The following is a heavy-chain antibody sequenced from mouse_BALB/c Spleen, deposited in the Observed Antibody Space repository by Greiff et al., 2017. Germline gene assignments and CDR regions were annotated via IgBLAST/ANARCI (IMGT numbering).Heavy chain of an antibody. CDR2: ISNKANGYTT. Sequence: EVKLMESGGGLVQPGGSLRLSCATSGFTFTDYYMSWVRQPPGKALEWLGFISNKANGYTTEYSASGKGRFTISRDNSQSILYLQMNTLRAEDSASYYGARDNNWAPFAYWGQGTLVTVSA. CDR3: ARDNNWAPFAY. J-gene: IGHJ3*01. V-gene: IGHV7-3*02. CDR1: GFTFTDYY. D-gene: IGHD4-1*01.